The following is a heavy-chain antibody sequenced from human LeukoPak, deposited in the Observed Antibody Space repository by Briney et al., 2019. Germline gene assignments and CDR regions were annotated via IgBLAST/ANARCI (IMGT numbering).Heavy chain of an antibody. J-gene: IGHJ5*02. CDR2: IKQDGSEK. Sequence: GGYLRLSCAASGFTFTTYWMGWVRQAPGKGLEWVASIKQDGSEKYYVDSVKGRFTISRDSAENTVYLQMKSLKGEDTAFYYCARPLLYYYGSETYFWFDLWGQGTLVTVSS. CDR3: ARPLLYYYGSETYFWFDL. V-gene: IGHV3-7*01. D-gene: IGHD3-10*01. CDR1: GFTFTTYW.